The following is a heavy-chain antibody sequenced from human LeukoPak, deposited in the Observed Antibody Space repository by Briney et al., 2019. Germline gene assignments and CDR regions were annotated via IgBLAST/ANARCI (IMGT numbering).Heavy chain of an antibody. D-gene: IGHD3-10*01. CDR2: ISYDGSNK. CDR3: AKAGIGAVIAYFDY. Sequence: QAGGSLRLSCAASGFTFSSYGMHWVRQAPGKGLEWVAVISYDGSNKYYADSVKGRFTISRDNSKNTLYLQMNSLRAEDTAVYYCAKAGIGAVIAYFDYWGQGTLVTVSS. CDR1: GFTFSSYG. V-gene: IGHV3-30*18. J-gene: IGHJ4*02.